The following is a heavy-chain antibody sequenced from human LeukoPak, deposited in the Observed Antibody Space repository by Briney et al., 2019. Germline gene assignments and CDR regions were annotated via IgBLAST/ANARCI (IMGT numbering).Heavy chain of an antibody. CDR1: GFTFSSST. Sequence: GGSLRLSCAASGFTFSSSTMNWVRQAPGKGLEWVSFISSSSSYIYYADSVKGRFTISRDNAKNSLYLQMNSLRAEDTAVYYCARPGLAVAGHYFDYWGQGTLVTVSS. CDR2: ISSSSSYI. D-gene: IGHD6-19*01. J-gene: IGHJ4*02. CDR3: ARPGLAVAGHYFDY. V-gene: IGHV3-21*05.